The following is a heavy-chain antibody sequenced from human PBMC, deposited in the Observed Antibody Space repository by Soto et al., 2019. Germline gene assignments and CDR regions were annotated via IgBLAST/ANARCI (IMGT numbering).Heavy chain of an antibody. Sequence: TSETLSLTCAVYGGSFSGYYWSWIRQPPGKGLEWIGEINHSGSTNYIPSLKSRVTISVDTSKNQFSLKLSSVTAADTAVYYCARGARITIFGVVIRYYYYYGMDVWGQGTTVTVSS. CDR1: GGSFSGYY. V-gene: IGHV4-34*01. D-gene: IGHD3-3*01. CDR2: INHSGST. J-gene: IGHJ6*02. CDR3: ARGARITIFGVVIRYYYYYGMDV.